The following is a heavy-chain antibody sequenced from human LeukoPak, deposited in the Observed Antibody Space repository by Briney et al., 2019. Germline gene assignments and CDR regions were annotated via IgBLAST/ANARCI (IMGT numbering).Heavy chain of an antibody. V-gene: IGHV4-59*01. CDR3: ARGSKAAPGTFDY. CDR2: IYYSGST. J-gene: IGHJ4*02. Sequence: SETLSLTCTVSGGSISSYYWSWIRQPPGKGQEWIGYIYYSGSTNYNPSLKSRVTISVDTSKNQFSLKLSSVTAADTAVYYCARGSKAAPGTFDYWGQGTLVTVSS. D-gene: IGHD6-13*01. CDR1: GGSISSYY.